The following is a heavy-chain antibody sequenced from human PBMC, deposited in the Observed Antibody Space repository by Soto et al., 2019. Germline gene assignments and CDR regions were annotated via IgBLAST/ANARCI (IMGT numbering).Heavy chain of an antibody. CDR3: AKGSEVARQELDY. J-gene: IGHJ4*02. CDR2: ISSDGSDK. Sequence: GGSLRLSCAASGFPFSNFGMHWVRQAPGKGLEWVAAISSDGSDKYYSESVKGRFTISRDNSKNTLFLQMNSLRVEDTAVYYCAKGSEVARQELDYWGQGTLVTVSS. D-gene: IGHD2-15*01. CDR1: GFPFSNFG. V-gene: IGHV3-30*18.